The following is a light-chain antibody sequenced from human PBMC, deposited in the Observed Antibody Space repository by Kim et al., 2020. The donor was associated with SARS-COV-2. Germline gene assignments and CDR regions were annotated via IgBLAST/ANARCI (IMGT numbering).Light chain of an antibody. V-gene: IGKV3-15*01. CDR2: RSS. Sequence: SLGERATPSCRASQWVCCSLAGFQPGPCQPPRLLIYRSSTRATGVPARFSGCGSGTEFILTISSLQSEDFAVYYCQQYNDWLPMYTFGKGTKLEI. J-gene: IGKJ2*01. CDR1: QWVCCS. CDR3: QQYNDWLPMYT.